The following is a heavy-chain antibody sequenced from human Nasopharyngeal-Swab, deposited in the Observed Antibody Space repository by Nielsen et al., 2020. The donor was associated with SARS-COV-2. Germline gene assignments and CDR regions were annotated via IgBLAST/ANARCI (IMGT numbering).Heavy chain of an antibody. D-gene: IGHD7-27*01. Sequence: WVRQAPGQGLEWMGWISAYNGVTSYAQQFRDRVTMTTDTSTSTAYLEVLSLRSDDTAVCYCARWARGTGDPFDYWGQGTLVTVSS. J-gene: IGHJ4*02. CDR2: ISAYNGVT. CDR3: ARWARGTGDPFDY. V-gene: IGHV1-18*01.